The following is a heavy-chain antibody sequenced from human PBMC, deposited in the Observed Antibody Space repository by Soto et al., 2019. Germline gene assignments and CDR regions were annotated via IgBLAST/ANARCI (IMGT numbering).Heavy chain of an antibody. CDR3: ARSIPYYPFDY. V-gene: IGHV3-21*01. Sequence: GGSLRLSCAASGFTFSSYAMSWVRQAPGKGLEWVSAISGSSSYIYYADSVKGRFTISRDNAKNSLYLQMNSLRAEDTAVYYCARSIPYYPFDYWGQGTLVTVSS. CDR1: GFTFSSYA. CDR2: ISGSSSYI. D-gene: IGHD3-10*01. J-gene: IGHJ4*02.